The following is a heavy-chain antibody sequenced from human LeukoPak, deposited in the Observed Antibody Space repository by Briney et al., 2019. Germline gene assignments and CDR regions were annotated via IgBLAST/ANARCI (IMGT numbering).Heavy chain of an antibody. CDR2: TLNSGST. D-gene: IGHD5/OR15-5a*01. J-gene: IGHJ4*02. CDR1: GDSISSNNW. Sequence: SGTLSLTCAVSGDSISSNNWCQFVRQPPRKRLEWIGETLNSGSTHYTPSLTSGVTLSVDQSKNHFSLTLRSVTAADTAVYYCAREKPVSYAVSLDHWGQGNLVTVSS. V-gene: IGHV4-4*02. CDR3: AREKPVSYAVSLDH.